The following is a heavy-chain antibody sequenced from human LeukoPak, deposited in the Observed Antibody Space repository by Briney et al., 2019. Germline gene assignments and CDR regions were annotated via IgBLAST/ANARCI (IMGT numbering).Heavy chain of an antibody. CDR1: GGLISSRF. CDR3: TKAPQWLAFDY. D-gene: IGHD6-19*01. J-gene: IGHJ4*02. V-gene: IGHV4-59*11. Sequence: PSEPLSLTCSVSGGLISSRFWSWIRQPPGKALLWIGDIYDSGTTNYNPTLRSGVTMSVDTSKNQLYLQLTSATAADTAVYYCTKAPQWLAFDYWGRGTLVTVSS. CDR2: IYDSGTT.